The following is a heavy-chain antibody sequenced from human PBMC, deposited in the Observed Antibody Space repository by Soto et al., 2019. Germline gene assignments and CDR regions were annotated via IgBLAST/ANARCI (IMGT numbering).Heavy chain of an antibody. V-gene: IGHV1-18*04. CDR2: ISTSSGNT. J-gene: IGHJ4*02. D-gene: IGHD2-2*01. CDR1: GDTITTYG. Sequence: ASVKASCKASGDTITTYGISWVRQAAEQGLEWMGWISTSSGNTKYAQKVEGRVTMTTDTSTSTAYMELRSLRSDDTALYYCAREYCSSTSYYGVDYWGQGILVTVSS. CDR3: AREYCSSTSYYGVDY.